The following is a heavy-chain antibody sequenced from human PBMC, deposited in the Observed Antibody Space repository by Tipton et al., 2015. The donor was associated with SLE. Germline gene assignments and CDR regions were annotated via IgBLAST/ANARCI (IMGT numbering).Heavy chain of an antibody. CDR1: GGSISSSSYY. CDR3: ARSAEYYYGSGHFDY. V-gene: IGHV4-39*07. Sequence: TLSLTCTVSGGSISSSSYYLGWIRQPPGKWLEWIGSIYYSGSTNYNPSLKSRVTISVDTSKNQFSLKLSSVTAADTAVYYCARSAEYYYGSGHFDYWGQGTLVTVSS. D-gene: IGHD3-10*01. J-gene: IGHJ4*02. CDR2: IYYSGST.